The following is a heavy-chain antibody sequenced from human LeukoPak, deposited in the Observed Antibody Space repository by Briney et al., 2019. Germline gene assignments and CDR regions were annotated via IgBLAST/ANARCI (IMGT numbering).Heavy chain of an antibody. CDR2: IKQDGSEK. J-gene: IGHJ4*02. Sequence: GGSLRLSCAASGFTFSSYWVSWVRQAPGKGLEWVANIKQDGSEKYYVGSVRGRFTISRDNAKNSLYVQMNSPRAEDTAVYYCAKDILEAGLFFDYWGLGTLVTVSS. D-gene: IGHD6-13*01. CDR1: GFTFSSYW. CDR3: AKDILEAGLFFDY. V-gene: IGHV3-7*03.